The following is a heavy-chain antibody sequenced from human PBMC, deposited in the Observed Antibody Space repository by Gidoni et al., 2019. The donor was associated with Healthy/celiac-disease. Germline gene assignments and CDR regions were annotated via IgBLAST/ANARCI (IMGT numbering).Heavy chain of an antibody. CDR3: AKRGYCSSTSCYYMDV. D-gene: IGHD2-2*01. V-gene: IGHV3-23*01. CDR1: GFTFSSHA. Sequence: EVQLLESGGGLVQPGGSLRLSCAASGFTFSSHAMSWVRQAPGKGLEWVSAISGSGGSTYYADSVKGRFTISRDNSKNTLYLQMNSLRAEDTAVYYCAKRGYCSSTSCYYMDVWGKGTTVTVSS. CDR2: ISGSGGST. J-gene: IGHJ6*03.